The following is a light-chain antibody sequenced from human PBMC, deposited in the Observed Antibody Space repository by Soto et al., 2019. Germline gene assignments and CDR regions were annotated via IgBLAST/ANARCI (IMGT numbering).Light chain of an antibody. CDR1: QSVSSSY. CDR2: GAS. Sequence: EIVLTQSPGTLSLSPGERATLSCRARQSVSSSYLAWYQQKPGQAPRPLIYGASSRATGIPDRFSGTGSGTDFTLTISRLEPDDFAVYYCQQYDSSPKTFGQGTKVEIK. V-gene: IGKV3-20*01. CDR3: QQYDSSPKT. J-gene: IGKJ1*01.